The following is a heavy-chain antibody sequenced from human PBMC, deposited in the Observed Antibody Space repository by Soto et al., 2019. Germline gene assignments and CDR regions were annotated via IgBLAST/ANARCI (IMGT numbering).Heavy chain of an antibody. CDR3: TRDASRDSSARGWFDP. V-gene: IGHV3-21*01. D-gene: IGHD6-13*01. CDR2: ISSNSAYI. CDR1: GFPFRIFT. J-gene: IGHJ5*02. Sequence: GGDLRLSFSAGGFPFRIFTMNWVRPAPGKGLEWVSTISSNSAYIYYTDALRGRFTISRDNAKNSLHLQMNSLRAEDTAVYYCTRDASRDSSARGWFDPWGPGTLVTVSS.